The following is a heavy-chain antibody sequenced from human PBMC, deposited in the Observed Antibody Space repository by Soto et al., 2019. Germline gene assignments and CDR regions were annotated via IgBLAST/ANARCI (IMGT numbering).Heavy chain of an antibody. CDR2: IIPIFGTA. CDR1: GGTFSSYA. D-gene: IGHD2-2*01. CDR3: ARGDIVVVPAATAEFDY. V-gene: IGHV1-69*13. Sequence: SVKVSCKASGGTFSSYAISWVRQAPGQGLEWMGGIIPIFGTANYAQKFQGRVTITADESTSTAYMELSSLRSEDTAVYYCARGDIVVVPAATAEFDYWGQGTLVTVSS. J-gene: IGHJ4*02.